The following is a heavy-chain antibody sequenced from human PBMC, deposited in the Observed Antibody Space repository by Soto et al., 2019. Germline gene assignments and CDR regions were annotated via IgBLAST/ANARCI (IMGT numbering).Heavy chain of an antibody. CDR3: ARALGYFDWLFPRGWFDP. CDR1: GGSISSGGYY. D-gene: IGHD3-9*01. V-gene: IGHV4-39*07. Sequence: SETLSLTCTVSGGSISSGGYYWGWIRQPPGKGLEWIGSIYHSGSTYYNPSLKSRVTISVDTSKNQFSLKLSSVTAADTAVYYCARALGYFDWLFPRGWFDPWGQGTLVTVSS. J-gene: IGHJ5*02. CDR2: IYHSGST.